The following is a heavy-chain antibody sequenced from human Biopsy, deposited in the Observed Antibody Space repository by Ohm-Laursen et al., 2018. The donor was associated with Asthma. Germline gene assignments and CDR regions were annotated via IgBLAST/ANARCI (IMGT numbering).Heavy chain of an antibody. D-gene: IGHD3-10*01. V-gene: IGHV4-59*08. CDR3: ARGPNYHGSGRAPIGMDV. J-gene: IGHJ6*02. CDR1: GDSISSYY. CDR2: IYFSGST. Sequence: SDTLSLTCTVSGDSISSYYWSWIRQPPGKGLEWIGYIYFSGSTNYNPSLKSRVTISVDTSKNHFSLKLSSVTAADTAVYYCARGPNYHGSGRAPIGMDVWGQGTTVTVSS.